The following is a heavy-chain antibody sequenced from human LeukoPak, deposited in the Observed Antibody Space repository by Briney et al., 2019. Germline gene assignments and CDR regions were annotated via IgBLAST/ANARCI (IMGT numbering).Heavy chain of an antibody. CDR1: GFTFSRYY. CDR3: ARDVGYSGYVVESVYFDY. D-gene: IGHD5-12*01. CDR2: INQDGSKK. Sequence: GESLKISCAASGFTFSRYYMSWVRQAPGKGLEWVANINQDGSKKYYVDSVKGRFTISKDNAKNSLYLQMNSLRPEDTAVYYCARDVGYSGYVVESVYFDYWGQGTLVTVSS. V-gene: IGHV3-7*04. J-gene: IGHJ4*02.